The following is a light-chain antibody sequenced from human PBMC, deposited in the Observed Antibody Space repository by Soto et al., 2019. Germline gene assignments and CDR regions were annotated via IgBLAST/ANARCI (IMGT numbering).Light chain of an antibody. Sequence: EIAMTQSPATLSVSPGERATLSCRASQSISTELAWYQQIPGQPPRLLIYSASTRATGVPARFTGSGSGSEFTLTIRGLQSEDFGIYYCLQGHNWPLTFGQGTRLQI. CDR2: SAS. V-gene: IGKV3-15*01. CDR3: LQGHNWPLT. CDR1: QSISTE. J-gene: IGKJ2*01.